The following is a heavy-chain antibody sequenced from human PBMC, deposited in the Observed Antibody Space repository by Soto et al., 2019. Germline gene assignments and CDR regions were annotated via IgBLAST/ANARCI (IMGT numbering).Heavy chain of an antibody. D-gene: IGHD4-17*01. CDR2: IWYDGSNK. CDR3: ARAVNVYGDYGWYFDL. V-gene: IGHV3-33*01. CDR1: GFTFSSYG. Sequence: QVQLVESGGGVVQPGRSLRLSCAASGFTFSSYGMHWVRQAPGKGLEWVAVIWYDGSNKYYADSVKGRFTISRDNSKNTLYLQMNSLRAEDTAVYYCARAVNVYGDYGWYFDLWGRGTLVTVSS. J-gene: IGHJ2*01.